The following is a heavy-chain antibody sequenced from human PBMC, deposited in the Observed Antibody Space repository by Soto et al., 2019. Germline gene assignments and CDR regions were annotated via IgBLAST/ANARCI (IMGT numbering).Heavy chain of an antibody. Sequence: VGSLRLSCEASGFMFSTYLMSWVRQAPGKGLEWVANIKQGGNEKFYVDSVKGRFTISRDNAKKSLFLQMNSLRPEDTAVYYCVGALTYEVPYYYYGMDVWGQGTTVTVSS. D-gene: IGHD3-16*01. CDR1: GFMFSTYL. V-gene: IGHV3-7*01. CDR3: VGALTYEVPYYYYGMDV. CDR2: IKQGGNEK. J-gene: IGHJ6*02.